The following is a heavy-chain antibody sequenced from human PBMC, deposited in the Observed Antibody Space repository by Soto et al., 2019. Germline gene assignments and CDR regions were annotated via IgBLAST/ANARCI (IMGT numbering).Heavy chain of an antibody. CDR2: ITGSGGRT. J-gene: IGHJ6*04. CDR1: GFSFSSFA. CDR3: ATDLYGSFEWLSRTAKYYISADV. D-gene: IGHD3-3*01. Sequence: EVQLLQSGGGLVQPGGSLRLSCAASGFSFSSFALSWVRQAPGKGLEWVSVITGSGGRTYYADSVKGRFTISRDNSKNVLSLQMHSLMGEDSAVSYCATDLYGSFEWLSRTAKYYISADVWGKGATVTVSS. V-gene: IGHV3-23*01.